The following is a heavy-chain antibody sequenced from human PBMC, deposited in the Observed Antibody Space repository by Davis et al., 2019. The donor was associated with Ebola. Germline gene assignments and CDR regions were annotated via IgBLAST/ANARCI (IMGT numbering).Heavy chain of an antibody. J-gene: IGHJ6*02. Sequence: GSLRLSCTVSGYSISSGYYWGWIRQPPGKGLEWIGSIYHSGSTYYNPSLKSRVTISVDTSKNQFSLKLSSVTAADTAVYYCAIITTLRYYYYYGMDVWGQGTTVTVSS. CDR3: AIITTLRYYYYYGMDV. D-gene: IGHD4-17*01. V-gene: IGHV4-38-2*02. CDR1: GYSISSGYY. CDR2: IYHSGST.